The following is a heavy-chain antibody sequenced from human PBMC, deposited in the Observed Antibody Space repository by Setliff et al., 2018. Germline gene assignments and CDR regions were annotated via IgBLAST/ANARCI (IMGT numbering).Heavy chain of an antibody. CDR3: TTGLLWFGESLDY. CDR1: GFTFGDYI. V-gene: IGHV3-15*01. J-gene: IGHJ4*02. CDR2: IKSKTDGGTT. D-gene: IGHD3-10*01. Sequence: GGSLRLSCAASGFTFGDYIMGWVRQAPGKGLEWVGRIKSKTDGGTTDYAAPVKGRFTISRDDSKNTLYLQMNSLKTEDTAVYYCTTGLLWFGESLDYWGQGTLVTVSS.